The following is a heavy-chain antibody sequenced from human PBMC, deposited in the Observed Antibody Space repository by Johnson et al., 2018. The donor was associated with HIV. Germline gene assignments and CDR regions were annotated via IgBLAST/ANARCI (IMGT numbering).Heavy chain of an antibody. Sequence: QVLLVESGGGVVQPGRSLRLSCVASGFTFSSYGMHWVRQAPGKGLEWVAVIWYDGSNKYYADSVKGRFTISRDNSRNTLYLQMNSLRAEDTAVYYCAKARYYGRRGPDAFDIWGQGTMVTVSS. V-gene: IGHV3-33*06. D-gene: IGHD3-10*01. J-gene: IGHJ3*02. CDR3: AKARYYGRRGPDAFDI. CDR2: IWYDGSNK. CDR1: GFTFSSYG.